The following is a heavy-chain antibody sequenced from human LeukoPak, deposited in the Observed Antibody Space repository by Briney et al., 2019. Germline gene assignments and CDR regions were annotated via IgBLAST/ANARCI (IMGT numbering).Heavy chain of an antibody. CDR2: IYPGDSDT. CDR3: ARRVVNNRNWYFNL. CDR1: GYSFTSYW. D-gene: IGHD4-23*01. V-gene: IGHV5-51*01. J-gene: IGHJ2*01. Sequence: GESLKISCKGSGYSFTSYWIGWVRQMLGKGLEWMGIIYPGDSDTRYSPSFQGQVTISADKSINTAYLQWSSLKASDTAMYYCARRVVNNRNWYFNLWGRGTLVTVSS.